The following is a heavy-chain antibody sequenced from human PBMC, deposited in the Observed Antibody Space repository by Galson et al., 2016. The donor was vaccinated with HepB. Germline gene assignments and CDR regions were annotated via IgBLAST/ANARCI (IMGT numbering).Heavy chain of an antibody. CDR3: ARGPSSTRTFDY. V-gene: IGHV4-59*01. CDR2: IHYTGVT. D-gene: IGHD2-2*01. J-gene: IGHJ4*02. CDR1: GGSISRYY. Sequence: SETLSLTCTVSGGSISRYYWSWIRQSPGKGLEWIGYIHYTGVTSYTPSLKGRVTMSADTSKNVISLKLTSVTAADTAVYYCARGPSSTRTFDYWGQGTLVTVSS.